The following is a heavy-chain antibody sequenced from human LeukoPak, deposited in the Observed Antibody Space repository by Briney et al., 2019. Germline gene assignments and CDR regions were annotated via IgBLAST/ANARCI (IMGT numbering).Heavy chain of an antibody. D-gene: IGHD3-9*01. CDR1: GFTFDDCG. CDR3: AREDYDILTGYSGITY. J-gene: IGHJ4*02. CDR2: INWNGGST. Sequence: PGGSLRLSCAASGFTFDDCGMSWVRQAPGKGLEWVSGINWNGGSTGYADSVKGRFTISRDNAKNSLYLQMNSLRAEDTALYYCAREDYDILTGYSGITYWGQGTLVTVSS. V-gene: IGHV3-20*04.